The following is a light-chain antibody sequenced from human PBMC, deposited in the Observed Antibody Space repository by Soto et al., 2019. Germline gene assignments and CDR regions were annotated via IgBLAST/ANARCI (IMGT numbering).Light chain of an antibody. J-gene: IGKJ5*01. V-gene: IGKV3-20*01. CDR3: QQYSSSTIT. CDR2: GAS. Sequence: EIVLTQSPATLSVSPGERATLSCRASQSVSSNLAWYQQKPGQAPRLLIXGASSRATGIPDRFSGSGSGTDFTLTISRLEPEDFAVYYCQQYSSSTITFGQGTRLEIK. CDR1: QSVSSN.